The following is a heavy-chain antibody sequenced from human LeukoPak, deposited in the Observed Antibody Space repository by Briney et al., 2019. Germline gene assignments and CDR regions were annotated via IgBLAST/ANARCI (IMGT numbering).Heavy chain of an antibody. CDR2: ISAYNGNT. D-gene: IGHD3-3*01. Sequence: WASVKVSCKASGYTFTSYGISWVRQAPGQGLEWMGWISAYNGNTNYAQKLQGRVTMTTDTSTSTAYMELRSLRSDDTAVYYCARDGSQSRYITIFGVDLIDAFDIWGQGTMVTVSS. CDR1: GYTFTSYG. V-gene: IGHV1-18*01. CDR3: ARDGSQSRYITIFGVDLIDAFDI. J-gene: IGHJ3*02.